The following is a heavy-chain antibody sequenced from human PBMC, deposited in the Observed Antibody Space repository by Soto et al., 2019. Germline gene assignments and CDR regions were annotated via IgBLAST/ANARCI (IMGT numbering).Heavy chain of an antibody. CDR2: ISSSSSYI. Sequence: GGSLRLSCAASGFTFSSYSMNWVRQAPGKGLEWVSSISSSSSYIYYADSVKGRFTISRDNAKNSVYLQMNSLRVDDTAVYYCARSMKGGKNFDHWGQGTLVTVSS. D-gene: IGHD1-26*01. CDR1: GFTFSSYS. CDR3: ARSMKGGKNFDH. J-gene: IGHJ4*02. V-gene: IGHV3-21*04.